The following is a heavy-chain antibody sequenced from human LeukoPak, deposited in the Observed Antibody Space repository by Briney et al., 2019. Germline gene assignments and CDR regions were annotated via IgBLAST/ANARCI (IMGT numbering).Heavy chain of an antibody. D-gene: IGHD6-13*01. J-gene: IGHJ3*02. Sequence: PGRSLRLSCAASGFTFSSYGMHWVRQAPGKGLGWVAVISYDGSNKYYADSVKGRFTISRDNSKNTLYLQMNSLRAEDTAVYYCARGKTIGYSSSWYGRGVFDIWGQGTMVTVSS. CDR2: ISYDGSNK. CDR1: GFTFSSYG. CDR3: ARGKTIGYSSSWYGRGVFDI. V-gene: IGHV3-30*03.